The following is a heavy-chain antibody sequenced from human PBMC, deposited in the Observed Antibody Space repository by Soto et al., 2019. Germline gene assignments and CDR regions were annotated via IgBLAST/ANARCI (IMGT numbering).Heavy chain of an antibody. CDR2: ISYDGSNK. V-gene: IGHV3-30-3*01. CDR3: ARDRRRIASRPSSYYYHGMDV. J-gene: IGHJ6*02. CDR1: GFTFSSYA. Sequence: QPGGSLRLSCAASGFTFSSYAMHWVRQAPGKGLEWVAVISYDGSNKYYADSVQGRFTISRDNSKNTLYLQMNSLRAEDTAVYYCARDRRRIASRPSSYYYHGMDVWGQGTTVTVSS. D-gene: IGHD6-6*01.